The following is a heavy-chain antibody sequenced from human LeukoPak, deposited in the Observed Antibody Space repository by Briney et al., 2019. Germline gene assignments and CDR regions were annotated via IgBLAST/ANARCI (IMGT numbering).Heavy chain of an antibody. CDR2: IRSKANSYAT. J-gene: IGHJ4*02. D-gene: IGHD3-9*01. CDR3: TRLAGDEYFDISRGPD. Sequence: GGSLRLSCAASGFAFSDSTMHWVRQASGQGLEWVGRIRSKANSYATAYAASVKGRFTISRDDSKNTAFLQMNSLKSEDTAVYYCTRLAGDEYFDISRGPDWGQGTLVTVSS. CDR1: GFAFSDST. V-gene: IGHV3-73*01.